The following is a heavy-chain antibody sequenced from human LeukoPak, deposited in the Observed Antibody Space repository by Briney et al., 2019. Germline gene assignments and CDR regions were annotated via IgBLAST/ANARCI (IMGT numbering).Heavy chain of an antibody. J-gene: IGHJ3*02. D-gene: IGHD3-9*01. CDR1: GFTFSSYE. Sequence: PGGSLRLSCAASGFTFSSYEMNWVRQAPGKGLEWVSYISSSGSIIYYADSVKGRFTISRDNAKNSLYLQMNSLRAEDTAVYYCAGTVGVRSYYDILTGYYNDAFDIWGQGTMVTVSS. CDR2: ISSSGSII. V-gene: IGHV3-48*03. CDR3: AGTVGVRSYYDILTGYYNDAFDI.